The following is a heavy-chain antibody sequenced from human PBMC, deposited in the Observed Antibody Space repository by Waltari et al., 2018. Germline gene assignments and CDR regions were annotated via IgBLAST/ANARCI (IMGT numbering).Heavy chain of an antibody. CDR3: ARAPPPGWLLKFDP. J-gene: IGHJ5*02. CDR1: GFTFSSYW. Sequence: EVQLVESGGGLVQPGGSLRLSCAAAGFTFSSYWMPWVRQAPGKGLVWVSRINSDGSSTSYADSVKGRFTISRNNAKNTLYLQMNSLRAEDTAVYYCARAPPPGWLLKFDPWGQGTLVTVSS. V-gene: IGHV3-74*01. D-gene: IGHD5-12*01. CDR2: INSDGSST.